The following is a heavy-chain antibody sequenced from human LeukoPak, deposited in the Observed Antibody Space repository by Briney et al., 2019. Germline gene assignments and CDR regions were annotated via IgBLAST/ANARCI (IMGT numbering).Heavy chain of an antibody. Sequence: AGGSLRLSCAASGFIFRSYAIHWVRQVPGKGLEWVAVIWYDGSNKYYADSVKGRFTISRDNSKNTLYLQMNSLRAEDTAVYYCARFERGPGFWGQGTLVTVSS. CDR3: ARFERGPGF. D-gene: IGHD1-1*01. CDR1: GFIFRSYA. V-gene: IGHV3-33*08. CDR2: IWYDGSNK. J-gene: IGHJ4*02.